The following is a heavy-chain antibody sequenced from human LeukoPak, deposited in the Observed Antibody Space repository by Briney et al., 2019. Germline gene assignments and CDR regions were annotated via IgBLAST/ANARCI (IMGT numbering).Heavy chain of an antibody. CDR3: ATRGLWFGELCNWFDP. CDR2: FDPEDGET. J-gene: IGHJ5*02. D-gene: IGHD3-10*01. Sequence: ASLKLSCKVSGYTLTELSMHWVRQPPGKGLEWMGGFDPEDGETIYAQKFQGRVTMTEDTSTDTAYMELSSLRSEDTAVYYCATRGLWFGELCNWFDPWGQGTLVTVSS. V-gene: IGHV1-24*01. CDR1: GYTLTELS.